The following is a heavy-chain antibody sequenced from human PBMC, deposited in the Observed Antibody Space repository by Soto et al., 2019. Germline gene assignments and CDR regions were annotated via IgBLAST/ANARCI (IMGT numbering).Heavy chain of an antibody. CDR3: AREGPSYDFWSGYFPRTNWFDP. D-gene: IGHD3-3*01. Sequence: PGGSLRLSCAASGVTFSSDAMSWVRQAPGKGLEWVSAISGSGGSTYYADSVKGRFTISRDKAKNSLYLQMNSLRAEDTAVYYCAREGPSYDFWSGYFPRTNWFDPWGKGTLVTVSS. V-gene: IGHV3-23*01. CDR1: GVTFSSDA. CDR2: ISGSGGST. J-gene: IGHJ5*02.